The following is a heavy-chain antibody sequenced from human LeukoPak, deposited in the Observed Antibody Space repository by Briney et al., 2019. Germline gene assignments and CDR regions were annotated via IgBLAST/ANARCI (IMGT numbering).Heavy chain of an antibody. Sequence: SVKVSCKASGGTFSSYAISWVRQAPGQGLEWMGGIIPIFGTANYAQKFQGGVTITTDESTSTAYMELSSLRSEDTAVYYCARPRRAYYGSGSYYRGCAFDIWGQGTMVTVSS. CDR3: ARPRRAYYGSGSYYRGCAFDI. D-gene: IGHD3-10*01. V-gene: IGHV1-69*05. J-gene: IGHJ3*02. CDR2: IIPIFGTA. CDR1: GGTFSSYA.